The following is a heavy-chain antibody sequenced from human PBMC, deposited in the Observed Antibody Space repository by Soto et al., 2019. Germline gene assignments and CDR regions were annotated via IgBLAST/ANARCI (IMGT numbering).Heavy chain of an antibody. J-gene: IGHJ5*02. Sequence: PGGSLRLSCAASGFTFSSYAMSWVRQAPGKGLEWVSAISGSGGSTYYADSVKGRFTISRDNSKNTLYLQMNSLRAEDTAVYYCAKESYGDPTNNENWFDPWGQGTLVTVSS. CDR3: AKESYGDPTNNENWFDP. D-gene: IGHD4-17*01. CDR2: ISGSGGST. CDR1: GFTFSSYA. V-gene: IGHV3-23*01.